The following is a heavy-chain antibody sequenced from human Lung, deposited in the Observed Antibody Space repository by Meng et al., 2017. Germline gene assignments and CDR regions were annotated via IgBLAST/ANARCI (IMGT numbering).Heavy chain of an antibody. J-gene: IGHJ4*02. V-gene: IGHV4-34*04. CDR1: GGSFSDYD. CDR3: ARGPTTMAHDFDY. D-gene: IGHD4-11*01. Sequence: QVHGKQVGAGLLKPSDTLSLTCVVFGGSFSDYDWSWIRQPPGKGLELIGEINHSGSTNNNPSLESRATISVDTSQNNLSLKLSSVTAADSAVYYCARGPTTMAHDFDYWGQGTLVTVSS. CDR2: INHSGST.